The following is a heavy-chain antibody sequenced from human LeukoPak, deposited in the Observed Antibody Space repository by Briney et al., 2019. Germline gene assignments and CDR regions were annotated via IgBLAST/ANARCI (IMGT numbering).Heavy chain of an antibody. CDR2: IYTSGGT. CDR3: ARRHHYYYYMDV. Sequence: SETLSLTCTVSGGSVSSYYWSWIRQPPGKGLEWIGYIYTSGGTNYNPSLSSRVIISVDTSKNQFSLNLSSVTAADTAVYYCARRHHYYYYMDVWGKGTTVTVSS. J-gene: IGHJ6*03. V-gene: IGHV4-4*09. CDR1: GGSVSSYY.